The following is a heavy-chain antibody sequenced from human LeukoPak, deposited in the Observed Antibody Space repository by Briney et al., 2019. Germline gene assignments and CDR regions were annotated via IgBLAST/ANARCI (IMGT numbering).Heavy chain of an antibody. CDR3: ARGSPGSSSWYSGRPSPFDY. V-gene: IGHV4-34*01. Sequence: SETLSLTCAVYGGSFSGYYWSWIRQPPGKGLEWIGEINHSGSTNYNPSLKSRVTISVDTSKNQFSLKLSSVTAADTAVYYCARGSPGSSSWYSGRPSPFDYWGQGTLVTVSS. CDR1: GGSFSGYY. D-gene: IGHD6-13*01. CDR2: INHSGST. J-gene: IGHJ4*02.